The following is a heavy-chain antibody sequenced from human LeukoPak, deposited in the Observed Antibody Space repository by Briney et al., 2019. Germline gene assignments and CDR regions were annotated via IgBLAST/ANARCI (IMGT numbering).Heavy chain of an antibody. CDR2: IYYSGST. D-gene: IGHD6-6*01. CDR3: ARDPVSGYSSSSYAFDI. Sequence: SETLSLTCTVSGGSISSSSYYWGWIRQPPGKGLEWIGSIYYSGSTYYNPSLKSRVTISVDTSKNQFSLKLSSVTAADTAVYYCARDPVSGYSSSSYAFDIWGQGTMVTVSS. J-gene: IGHJ3*02. V-gene: IGHV4-39*02. CDR1: GGSISSSSYY.